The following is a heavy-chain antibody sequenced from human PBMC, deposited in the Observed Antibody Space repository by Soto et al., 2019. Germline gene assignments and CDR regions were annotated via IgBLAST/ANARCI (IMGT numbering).Heavy chain of an antibody. CDR1: GGSISSSSYY. CDR3: ARLLRDIVLVPERYFDL. J-gene: IGHJ2*01. Sequence: PSETLSLTCTVSGGSISSSSYYWGWIRQPPGKGLEWIGSIYYSGSTYYNPSLKSRVTISVDTSKNQFSLKLSSVTAADTAVYYCARLLRDIVLVPERYFDLWGRGTLVTVSS. CDR2: IYYSGST. V-gene: IGHV4-39*01. D-gene: IGHD2-2*01.